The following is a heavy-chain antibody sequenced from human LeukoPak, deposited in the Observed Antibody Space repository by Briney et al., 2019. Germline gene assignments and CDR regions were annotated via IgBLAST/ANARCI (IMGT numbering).Heavy chain of an antibody. CDR3: ARGSSRDSSTFVDFDY. J-gene: IGHJ4*02. V-gene: IGHV3-48*03. CDR1: GFTFSSYE. D-gene: IGHD6-13*01. Sequence: GGSLRLSCAASGFTFSSYEMNWVRQAPGKGLEWVSYISSSGSTIYYADSVKGRFTISRDNAKNSLYLQMNSLRAEDTAVYYCARGSSRDSSTFVDFDYWGQGTLVTVSS. CDR2: ISSSGSTI.